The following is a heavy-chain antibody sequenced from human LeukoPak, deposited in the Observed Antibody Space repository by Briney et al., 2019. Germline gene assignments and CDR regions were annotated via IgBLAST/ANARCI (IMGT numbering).Heavy chain of an antibody. CDR2: ICGSSATT. CDR3: AKARYNSGWYDD. CDR1: GFTFSRYA. D-gene: IGHD6-13*01. J-gene: IGHJ4*02. Sequence: GGSLRLSCAASGFTFSRYAMSWVRQAPGKGLEWVSVICGSSATTYYADSGKGRFTISRGNSKNMVYLQMSSLRAEDTAVYYCAKARYNSGWYDDWGQGTLVTVSS. V-gene: IGHV3-23*01.